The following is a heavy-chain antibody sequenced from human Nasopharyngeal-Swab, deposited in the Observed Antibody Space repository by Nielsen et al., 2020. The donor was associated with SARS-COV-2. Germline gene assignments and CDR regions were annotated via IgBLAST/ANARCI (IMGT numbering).Heavy chain of an antibody. CDR1: GFTFDDYA. Sequence: GETLQISCAASGFTFDDYAMHWVRQAPGKGLEWVSLISWDGGSTYYADSVKGRFTISRDNSKNSLYLQMNSLRAEDTALYYCAKDGGYSGYDLWGWFDPWGQGTLVTVSS. J-gene: IGHJ5*02. CDR3: AKDGGYSGYDLWGWFDP. V-gene: IGHV3-43D*03. CDR2: ISWDGGST. D-gene: IGHD5-12*01.